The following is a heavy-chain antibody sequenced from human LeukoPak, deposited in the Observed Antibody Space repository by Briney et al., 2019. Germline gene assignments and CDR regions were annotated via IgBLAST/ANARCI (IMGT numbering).Heavy chain of an antibody. D-gene: IGHD3-22*01. J-gene: IGHJ3*02. V-gene: IGHV1-24*01. CDR2: FDPEDGET. Sequence: ASVKVSCKVSGYTLTELSMHWVRQAPGKGLEWMGGFDPEDGETIYAQKFQGRVTMTEDTSTDTAYMELSSLRSEDTAVYYCATDGSSGYYSRYDAFDIWGHGTMVTVSS. CDR1: GYTLTELS. CDR3: ATDGSSGYYSRYDAFDI.